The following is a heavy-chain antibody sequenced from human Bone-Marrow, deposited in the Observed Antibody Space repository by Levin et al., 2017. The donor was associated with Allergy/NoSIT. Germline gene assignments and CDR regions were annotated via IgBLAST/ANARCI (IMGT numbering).Heavy chain of an antibody. CDR2: IFSNDEK. J-gene: IGHJ4*02. V-gene: IGHV2-26*01. D-gene: IGHD3-3*01. Sequence: SGPTLVKPTETLTLTCTVSGFSLSNARMGVSWIRQPPGKALEWLTHIFSNDEKSYSTSLKSRLTISKDTSKSQVVLSMTNMDPVDTATYYCARSLLFRSGYYQDYWGQGTLVTVSS. CDR1: GFSLSNARMG. CDR3: ARSLLFRSGYYQDY.